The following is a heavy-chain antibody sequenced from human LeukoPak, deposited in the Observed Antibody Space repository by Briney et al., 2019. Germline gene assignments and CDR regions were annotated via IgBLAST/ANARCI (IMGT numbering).Heavy chain of an antibody. J-gene: IGHJ4*02. V-gene: IGHV3-7*01. D-gene: IGHD1-26*01. CDR1: GFTFSNSW. CDR2: IKQDGSTK. Sequence: GGSLRLSCAASGFTFSNSWMAWVGQDPGKGLEWVANIKQDGSTKDYADSLKGRFTMPRDNPKNSLYLKMNNLRADDTAVYYCTRDTDGSLDYWGQGILVTVAS. CDR3: TRDTDGSLDY.